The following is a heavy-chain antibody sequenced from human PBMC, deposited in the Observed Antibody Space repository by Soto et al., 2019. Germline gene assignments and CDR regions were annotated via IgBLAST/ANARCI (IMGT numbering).Heavy chain of an antibody. CDR3: AKGDIVVVPAALRHYYGMDV. CDR2: ISGSGGST. Sequence: GGSLRLSCAASGFTFSSYAMSWVRQAPGKGLEWVSAISGSGGSTYYADSVKGRFTISRDNSKNTLHLQMNSLRAEDTAVYYCAKGDIVVVPAALRHYYGMDVWGQGTTVTVSS. CDR1: GFTFSSYA. V-gene: IGHV3-23*01. J-gene: IGHJ6*02. D-gene: IGHD2-2*01.